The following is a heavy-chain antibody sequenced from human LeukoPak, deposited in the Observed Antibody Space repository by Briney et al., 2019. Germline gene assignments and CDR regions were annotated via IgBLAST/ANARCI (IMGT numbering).Heavy chain of an antibody. CDR3: ARGPLTGRWPDMGFDY. Sequence: GGSLRLSCAASGFTFSNYGMHWVRQAPGKGLEWVALISYDGSNKYYADSVKGRFTISRDNSKNTLYLQMNSLRAEDTAVYYCARGPLTGRWPDMGFDYWGQGTLVTVSS. J-gene: IGHJ4*02. D-gene: IGHD5-24*01. V-gene: IGHV3-30*03. CDR1: GFTFSNYG. CDR2: ISYDGSNK.